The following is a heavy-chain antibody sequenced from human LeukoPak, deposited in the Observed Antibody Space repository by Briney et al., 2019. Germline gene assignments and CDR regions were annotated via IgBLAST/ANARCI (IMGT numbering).Heavy chain of an antibody. CDR3: ARGREDSSSWYQRGLYYYNYYYMDL. J-gene: IGHJ6*03. V-gene: IGHV4-59*01. D-gene: IGHD6-13*01. CDR1: RGSISSYY. Sequence: SETLSLTCTVSRGSISSYYWCWIRQPPGNGLEWIGYIYYSGSTNYNPSLKSRVTISVDTSKNQFSLKLSSVTAADTAVYYCARGREDSSSWYQRGLYYYNYYYMDLWGKGSTVTVSS. CDR2: IYYSGST.